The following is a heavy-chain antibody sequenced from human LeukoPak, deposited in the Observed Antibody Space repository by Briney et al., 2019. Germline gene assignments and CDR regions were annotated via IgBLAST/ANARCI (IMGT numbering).Heavy chain of an antibody. CDR3: ASGYWFLDL. V-gene: IGHV4-30-2*01. J-gene: IGHJ2*01. CDR2: IHHTGST. Sequence: PSETLSLKCAVSGGSISSGGYSWPWIRQPPGRGLERIGYIHHTGSTYYKPSLKSRVTIPVDRSKNQFSLKLTSVTAADTAVYYCASGYWFLDLWGRGTLVIVSS. CDR1: GGSISSGGYS.